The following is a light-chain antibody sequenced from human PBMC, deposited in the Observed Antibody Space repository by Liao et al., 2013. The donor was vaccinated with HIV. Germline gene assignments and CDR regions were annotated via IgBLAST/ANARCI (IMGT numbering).Light chain of an antibody. CDR3: QVWGTTTDHWV. J-gene: IGLJ3*02. Sequence: SYVLTQPPSVSVAPGKTARIPCGGNNIVSKSVHWYQQKPGQAPVLVIYYDTDRPSGIPERFSGSNSGNTATLTISRVEAGDEADYYCQVWGTTTDHWVFGGGTKLTVL. V-gene: IGLV3-21*01. CDR2: YDT. CDR1: NIVSKS.